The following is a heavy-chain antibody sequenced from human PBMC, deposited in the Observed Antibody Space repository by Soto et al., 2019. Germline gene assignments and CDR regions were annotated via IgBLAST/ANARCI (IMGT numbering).Heavy chain of an antibody. D-gene: IGHD6-6*01. CDR1: GGTFSSYA. CDR3: ARVGESIAARYYYYGMDV. CDR2: IIPIFGTA. V-gene: IGHV1-69*12. Sequence: QVQLVQSGAEVKKPGSSVKVSCKASGGTFSSYAISWVRQAPGQGLEWMGGIIPIFGTANYAQKFQGRVTITADESTSTAYMELRSLRSEDTAVYYCARVGESIAARYYYYGMDVWGQGTTVTVSS. J-gene: IGHJ6*02.